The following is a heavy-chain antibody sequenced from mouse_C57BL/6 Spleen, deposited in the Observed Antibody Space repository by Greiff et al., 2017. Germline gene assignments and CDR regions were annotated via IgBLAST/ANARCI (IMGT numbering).Heavy chain of an antibody. CDR2: INPGSGGT. Sequence: QVQLQQSGAELVRPGTSVKVSCKASGYAFTNYLIEWVKQRPGQGLEWIGVINPGSGGTNYNEKFKGKATLTADKSSSTAYMQLSSLTSEDSAVYFCARADDYDVGYYAMDYWGQGTSVTVSS. V-gene: IGHV1-54*01. J-gene: IGHJ4*01. CDR3: ARADDYDVGYYAMDY. CDR1: GYAFTNYL. D-gene: IGHD2-4*01.